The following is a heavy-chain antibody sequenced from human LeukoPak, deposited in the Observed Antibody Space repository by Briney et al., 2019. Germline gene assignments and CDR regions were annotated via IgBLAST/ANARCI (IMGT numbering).Heavy chain of an antibody. D-gene: IGHD3-10*01. CDR3: ARSPIYGSGSYFGYYYYYMDV. Sequence: PSETLSLTCTVSGGSISSYYWSWIRQPPGKGLEWIGYIYYSGSTNYNPSLKSRVTISVDTSKNQFSLKLSSVTAADTAVYYCARSPIYGSGSYFGYYYYYMDVWGKGTTVTISS. CDR1: GGSISSYY. CDR2: IYYSGST. V-gene: IGHV4-59*01. J-gene: IGHJ6*03.